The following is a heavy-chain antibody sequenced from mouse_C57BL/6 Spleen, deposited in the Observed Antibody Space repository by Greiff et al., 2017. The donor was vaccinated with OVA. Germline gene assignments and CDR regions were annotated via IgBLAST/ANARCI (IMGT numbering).Heavy chain of an antibody. CDR3: ARDSYYYGSSYVDY. V-gene: IGHV1-39*01. D-gene: IGHD1-1*01. Sequence: EVKLMESGPELVKPGASVKISCKASGYSFTDYNMNWVKQSNGKSLEWIGVLNPNYGTTSYNQKFKGKATLTVDQSSSTAYMQLNSLTSEDSAVYYCARDSYYYGSSYVDYWGQGTTLTVSS. J-gene: IGHJ2*01. CDR2: LNPNYGTT. CDR1: GYSFTDYN.